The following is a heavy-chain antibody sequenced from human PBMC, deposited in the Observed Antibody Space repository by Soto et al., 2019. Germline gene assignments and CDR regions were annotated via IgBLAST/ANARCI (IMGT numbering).Heavy chain of an antibody. D-gene: IGHD1-1*01. CDR1: GYTFTSYG. J-gene: IGHJ4*02. CDR2: ISAHNGNT. CDR3: ARGRYGDY. V-gene: IGHV1-18*01. Sequence: QVHLVQSGAEVKKPGASVKVSCKASGYTFTSYGITWVRQAPGQGLEWMGWISAHNGNTDYAQKLQGRVIVTRDTSPSTACMELRSLISDDTAVYYCARGRYGDYWGQGALVTVSS.